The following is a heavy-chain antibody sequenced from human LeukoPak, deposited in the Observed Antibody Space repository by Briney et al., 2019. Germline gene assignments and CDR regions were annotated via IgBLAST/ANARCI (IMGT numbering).Heavy chain of an antibody. J-gene: IGHJ4*02. D-gene: IGHD5-12*01. Sequence: KSSETLSLTCAVYGGSFSGYYWSWIRQPPGKGLEWIGEINHSGSTNYNPSLKSRVTISVDTSKNQFSLKLSSVTAADTAVYYRARVRYGGYQGDWGQGTLVTVSS. CDR2: INHSGST. CDR1: GGSFSGYY. CDR3: ARVRYGGYQGD. V-gene: IGHV4-34*01.